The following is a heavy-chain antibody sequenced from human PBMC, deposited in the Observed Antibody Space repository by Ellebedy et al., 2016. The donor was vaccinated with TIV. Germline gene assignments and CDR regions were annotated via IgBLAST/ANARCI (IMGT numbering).Heavy chain of an antibody. D-gene: IGHD2-15*01. CDR2: ISGSGGST. CDR1: GFTFSSYW. CDR3: ARGSGGYCSGGSCYHYYFDY. V-gene: IGHV3-23*01. Sequence: GESLKISCAASGFTFSSYWMHWVRQAPGKGLVWVSAISGSGGSTYYADSVKGRFTISRDNSKNTLYLQMNSLRAEDTAVYYYARGSGGYCSGGSCYHYYFDYWGQGTLVTVSS. J-gene: IGHJ4*02.